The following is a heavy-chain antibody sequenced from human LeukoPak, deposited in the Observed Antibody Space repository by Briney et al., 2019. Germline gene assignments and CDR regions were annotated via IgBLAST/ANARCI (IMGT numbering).Heavy chain of an antibody. CDR1: GGLISISTYY. D-gene: IGHD2-21*02. V-gene: IGHV4-39*07. J-gene: IGHJ4*02. CDR2: IYHGGST. Sequence: SETLSLTCTVSGGLISISTYYWGWIRQSPGKGLEWIGSIYHGGSTYYNPSLRSRVIVSVDTSKNHFSLKMSSVTAADTAVYYCARDLASCAGDCYSDGFDYWGQGALVTVSS. CDR3: ARDLASCAGDCYSDGFDY.